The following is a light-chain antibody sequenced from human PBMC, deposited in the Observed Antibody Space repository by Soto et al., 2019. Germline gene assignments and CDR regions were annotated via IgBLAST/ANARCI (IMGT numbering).Light chain of an antibody. CDR3: LQDYNYPWT. Sequence: AIQMTQSPSSLSASVLGGVTITCLASQAIRVDLAWYQQKPGKAPKLLIYAASSLHSGVPSRFSGSGSGTDFTLTISSLQPEDFATYYCLQDYNYPWTFGQGTKVDIK. CDR1: QAIRVD. J-gene: IGKJ1*01. V-gene: IGKV1-6*01. CDR2: AAS.